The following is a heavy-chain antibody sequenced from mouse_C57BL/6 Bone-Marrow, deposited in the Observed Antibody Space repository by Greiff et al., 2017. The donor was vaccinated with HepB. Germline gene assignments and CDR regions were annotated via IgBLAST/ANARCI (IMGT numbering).Heavy chain of an antibody. CDR3: ARERDCDYGRGFAY. CDR2: FHPSDSDT. V-gene: IGHV1-74*01. Sequence: QVQLQQPGAELVKPGASVKVSCKASGYTFTSYWMHWVKQRPGQGLEWIGKFHPSDSDTNYNQKFKGKSTLTVDKSSSTAYMQLSSLTSEDSAVYYCARERDCDYGRGFAYWGQGTPLTVSS. D-gene: IGHD2-4*01. CDR1: GYTFTSYW. J-gene: IGHJ2*01.